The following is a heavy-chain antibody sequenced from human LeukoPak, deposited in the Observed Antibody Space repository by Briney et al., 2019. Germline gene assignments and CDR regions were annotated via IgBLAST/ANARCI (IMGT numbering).Heavy chain of an antibody. D-gene: IGHD6-6*01. CDR3: AGEYSSSSDHYYYYGMDV. J-gene: IGHJ6*02. V-gene: IGHV3-48*03. CDR2: ISSSGSTI. CDR1: GFTFSSYE. Sequence: GGSQRLSCAASGFTFSSYEMNWVRQAPGKGLEWVSYISSSGSTIYYADSVKGRFTISRDNAKNSLYLQMNSLRAEDTAVYYCAGEYSSSSDHYYYYGMDVWLQVTTGTVSS.